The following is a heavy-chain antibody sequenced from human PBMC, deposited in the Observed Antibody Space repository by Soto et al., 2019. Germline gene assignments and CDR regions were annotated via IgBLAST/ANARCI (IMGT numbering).Heavy chain of an antibody. CDR1: GGSISSYY. CDR3: ARGLIWFGELSYYYYGMDV. D-gene: IGHD3-10*01. Sequence: LSLTCTVSGGSISSYYWSWIRQPPGKGLEWIGYIYYSGSTNYNPSLKSRVTISVDTSKNQFSLKLSSVTAADTAVYYCARGLIWFGELSYYYYGMDVWGQGTTVTVSS. CDR2: IYYSGST. J-gene: IGHJ6*02. V-gene: IGHV4-59*01.